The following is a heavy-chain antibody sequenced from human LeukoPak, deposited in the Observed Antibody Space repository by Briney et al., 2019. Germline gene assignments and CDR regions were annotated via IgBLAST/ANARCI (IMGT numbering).Heavy chain of an antibody. J-gene: IGHJ4*02. CDR3: ASAWASNYVWGIYRPRGYYFDY. Sequence: SETLSLTCAVYGGSFSGYYWGWIRQPPGQGLEWIGEINHSGSTNYNPSLKSRVTISVDTSKNQFSLKLSSVTAADTAVYYCASAWASNYVWGIYRPRGYYFDYWGQGTLVTVSS. CDR1: GGSFSGYY. V-gene: IGHV4-34*01. CDR2: INHSGST. D-gene: IGHD3-16*02.